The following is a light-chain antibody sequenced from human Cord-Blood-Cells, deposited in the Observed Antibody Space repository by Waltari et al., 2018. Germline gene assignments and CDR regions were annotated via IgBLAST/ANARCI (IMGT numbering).Light chain of an antibody. CDR2: AAS. CDR3: QQSYSTPLT. J-gene: IGKJ4*01. CDR1: QSISSY. Sequence: DIQMTQSPSSLSASVGDRVTITCRVSQSISSYLNLYQQKPGKAPKLLIYAASSLQSGVTSRFSGSGYATDFALTISSLQPEDFATYYCQQSYSTPLTFGGGTKVEIK. V-gene: IGKV1-39*01.